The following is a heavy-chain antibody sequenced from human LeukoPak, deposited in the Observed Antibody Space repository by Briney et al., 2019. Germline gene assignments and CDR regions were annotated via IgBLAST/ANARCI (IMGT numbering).Heavy chain of an antibody. J-gene: IGHJ6*03. V-gene: IGHV4-34*01. CDR1: GGSFSGYY. CDR3: ARQSGIYYYYYMDV. Sequence: SETLSLTCAVYGGSFSGYYWSWIRQPPGKGLEWIGEINHSGSTNYNPSLKSRVTISVDTSKNQFSLKLSSVTAADTAVYYCARQSGIYYYYYMDVWGKGTTVTISS. D-gene: IGHD1-1*01. CDR2: INHSGST.